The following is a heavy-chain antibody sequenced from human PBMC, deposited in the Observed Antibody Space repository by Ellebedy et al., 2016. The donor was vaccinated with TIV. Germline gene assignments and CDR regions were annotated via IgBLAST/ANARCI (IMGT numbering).Heavy chain of an antibody. J-gene: IGHJ5*02. Sequence: GGSLRLSCKASGYSFSNYWITRVRQMPGKGLEWMGRIDPSDSSAHYSPSFQGHVTFSADKSITTAYLQWSSLKASDTAMYYCSRGAFNCFNHVNYFDPWGQGTLVTVSS. CDR2: IDPSDSSA. CDR1: GYSFSNYW. CDR3: SRGAFNCFNHVNYFDP. V-gene: IGHV5-10-1*01. D-gene: IGHD1-20*01.